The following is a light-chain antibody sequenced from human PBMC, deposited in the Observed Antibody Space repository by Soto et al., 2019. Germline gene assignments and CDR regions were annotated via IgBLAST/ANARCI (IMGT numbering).Light chain of an antibody. V-gene: IGLV2-14*01. CDR3: TSYTSSSTLYV. CDR2: EVS. J-gene: IGLJ1*01. Sequence: QSALTQPASVSGSPGQSITISCTGTSSDVGGYNYVSWYQQHPGKAPKPMIYEVSNRPSGVSNRFSGSKSGNTASLTISGLQADDEADYYCTSYTSSSTLYVFGTGTKVTVL. CDR1: SSDVGGYNY.